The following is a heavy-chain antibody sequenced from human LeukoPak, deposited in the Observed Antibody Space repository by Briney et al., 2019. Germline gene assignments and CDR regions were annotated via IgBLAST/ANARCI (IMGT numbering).Heavy chain of an antibody. J-gene: IGHJ4*02. CDR2: ISLAGQT. CDR3: SRESGPFCPFGY. D-gene: IGHD1-26*01. Sequence: SGTLSLTCGVAGGSISGTNCWCGVRQPPGQGLEWIGEISLAGQTNYNPSLNGPVTMSLDKSSNQLSLDLTSVTAADTATYFCSRESGPFCPFGYWGQGTLVIVSS. V-gene: IGHV4/OR15-8*02. CDR1: GGSISGTNC.